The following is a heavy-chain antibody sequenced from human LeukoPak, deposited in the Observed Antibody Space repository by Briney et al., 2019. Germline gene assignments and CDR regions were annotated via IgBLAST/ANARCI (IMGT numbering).Heavy chain of an antibody. CDR2: MSTSGRII. J-gene: IGHJ5*02. CDR1: GFTFSDYY. V-gene: IGHV3-11*01. D-gene: IGHD3-16*01. Sequence: PGGSLRLSCAASGFTFSDYYMSWIRQAPGKGLEWVSYMSTSGRIIYYADSVKGRFTISRDNAKNSLCLQMNSLRAEDTAVYYCAIVSWGNWFDPWGQGTLVTVSS. CDR3: AIVSWGNWFDP.